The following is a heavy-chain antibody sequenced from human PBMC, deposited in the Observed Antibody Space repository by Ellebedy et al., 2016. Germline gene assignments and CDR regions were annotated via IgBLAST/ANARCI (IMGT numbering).Heavy chain of an antibody. CDR1: GFTFSTYA. J-gene: IGHJ3*02. CDR3: ARERAGAYGSEDAVDI. D-gene: IGHD3-10*01. V-gene: IGHV3-48*04. CDR2: ISNSGSRI. Sequence: GGSLRLSXAASGFTFSTYAMAWVRQAPGKGLEWISYISNSGSRIFYADSVKGRFSISRDNSKNSLSLQMNSLRTEDTAVYYCARERAGAYGSEDAVDIWGQGTMVTVSP.